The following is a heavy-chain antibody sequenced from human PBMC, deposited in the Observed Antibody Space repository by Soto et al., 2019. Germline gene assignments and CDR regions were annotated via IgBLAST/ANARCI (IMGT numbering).Heavy chain of an antibody. V-gene: IGHV1-18*01. CDR3: ARDRTTVTTGGAFDI. Sequence: QVQLVQSGAEVKKPGASVKVSCKASGYTFTTYGISWVRQAPGQGLEWMGWISAYSGNTNYAQNLQGRVTMTTDTSTSTAYMELRSLRSDDTAVYYCARDRTTVTTGGAFDIWGQGTMRTVSS. CDR1: GYTFTTYG. CDR2: ISAYSGNT. D-gene: IGHD4-17*01. J-gene: IGHJ3*02.